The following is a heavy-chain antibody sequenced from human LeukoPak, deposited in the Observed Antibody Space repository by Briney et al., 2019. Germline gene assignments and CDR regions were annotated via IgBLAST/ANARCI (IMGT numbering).Heavy chain of an antibody. CDR2: MNPNSGNT. J-gene: IGHJ1*01. CDR3: ARAVMGATTFQH. CDR1: GYTFTSYD. V-gene: IGHV1-8*01. D-gene: IGHD1-26*01. Sequence: ASVKVSCKASGYTFTSYDINWVRQATGQGLEWMGWMNPNSGNTGYAQKFQGRVTMTRNTSISTAYMELSSLRSEDTAVYYCARAVMGATTFQHWGQGTLVTVSS.